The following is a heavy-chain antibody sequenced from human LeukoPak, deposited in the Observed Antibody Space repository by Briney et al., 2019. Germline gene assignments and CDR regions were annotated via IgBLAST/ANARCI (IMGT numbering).Heavy chain of an antibody. J-gene: IGHJ4*02. V-gene: IGHV4-4*07. CDR1: GGXISSYY. D-gene: IGHD3-22*01. CDR2: IYTSGST. Sequence: PSETLSLTCTVSGGXISSYYCSWIRQPAGKGLEWIGRIYTSGSTNYNPSLKSRVTMSVDTSKNQFSLKLTSVTAADTAVYYCARGASSGYLFDYWGQGTLVTVSS. CDR3: ARGASSGYLFDY.